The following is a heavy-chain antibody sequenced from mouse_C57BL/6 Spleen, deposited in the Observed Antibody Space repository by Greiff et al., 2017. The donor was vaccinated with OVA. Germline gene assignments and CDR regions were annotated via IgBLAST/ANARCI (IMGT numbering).Heavy chain of an antibody. D-gene: IGHD2-10*02. CDR1: GFTFSNYW. V-gene: IGHV6-3*01. CDR3: PPYDYYALDY. J-gene: IGHJ4*01. Sequence: DVELQESGGGLVQPGGSMKLSCVASGFTFSNYWMNWVRQSPEKGLEWVAQIRLKSDNYATHYAESVKGRFTISRDDSKSSVYLRMNNLRAEDTGIYYCPPYDYYALDYWGQGTSVTVSS. CDR2: IRLKSDNYAT.